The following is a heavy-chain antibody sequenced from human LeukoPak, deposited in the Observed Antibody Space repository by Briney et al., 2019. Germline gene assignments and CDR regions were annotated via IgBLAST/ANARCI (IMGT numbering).Heavy chain of an antibody. D-gene: IGHD6-13*01. CDR1: GFTFSSYG. CDR2: IRYDGSNK. CDR3: AKSRKVAAAGIY. V-gene: IGHV3-30*02. J-gene: IGHJ4*02. Sequence: GGSLRLXCAASGFTFSSYGMHWVRQAPGKGLEWVAFIRYDGSNKYYADSVKGRFTISRDNSKNTLYLQMNSLRAEDTAVYYCAKSRKVAAAGIYWGQGTLVTVSS.